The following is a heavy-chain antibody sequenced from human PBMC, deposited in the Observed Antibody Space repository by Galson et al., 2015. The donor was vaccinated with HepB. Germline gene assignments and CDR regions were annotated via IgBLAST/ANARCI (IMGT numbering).Heavy chain of an antibody. CDR3: AAGEGSGWAVYFHYYYMAL. V-gene: IGHV1-58*01. D-gene: IGHD6-19*01. J-gene: IGHJ6*03. Sequence: SVKVSCKASGFNFSTTTVQWVRQARGERPEWIGWIVVGSGHTKYAPRFQGRVTITRDTATRTADMELNSLRSEDTAVYYCAAGEGSGWAVYFHYYYMALWGGGTTVTVSS. CDR2: IVVGSGHT. CDR1: GFNFSTTT.